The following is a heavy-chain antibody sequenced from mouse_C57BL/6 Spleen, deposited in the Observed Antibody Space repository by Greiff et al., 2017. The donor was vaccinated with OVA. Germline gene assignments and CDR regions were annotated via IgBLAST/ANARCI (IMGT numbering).Heavy chain of an antibody. V-gene: IGHV1-64*01. J-gene: IGHJ1*03. D-gene: IGHD1-1*01. Sequence: QVQLQQPGAELVKPGASVKLSCKASGYTFTSYWMHWVKQRPGQGLEWIGMIHPNSGSTNYNEKFKSKATLTVDKSSSTAYMQLSSLTSEDYAVCFCARVYGSSLWYFDVWGTGTTVTVSS. CDR1: GYTFTSYW. CDR3: ARVYGSSLWYFDV. CDR2: IHPNSGST.